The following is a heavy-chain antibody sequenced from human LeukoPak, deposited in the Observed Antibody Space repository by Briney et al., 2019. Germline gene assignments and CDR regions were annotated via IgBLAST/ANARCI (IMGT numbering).Heavy chain of an antibody. V-gene: IGHV3-21*01. J-gene: IGHJ6*03. Sequence: GSLSLSCAASGFTFSSYSMNWVRQAPGKGLEWVSSISSSSSYIYYADSVKGRFTISKDNAKNSLYLQMNSLRAEDTAVYYCAREERDYYYMDVWGKGTTVTVSS. CDR3: AREERDYYYMDV. CDR1: GFTFSSYS. CDR2: ISSSSSYI.